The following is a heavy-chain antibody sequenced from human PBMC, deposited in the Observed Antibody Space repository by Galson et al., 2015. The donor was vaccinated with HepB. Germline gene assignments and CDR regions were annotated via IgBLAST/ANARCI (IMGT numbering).Heavy chain of an antibody. J-gene: IGHJ4*02. CDR3: AKGGTDKSLDY. CDR2: ISDEGMNK. D-gene: IGHD3-16*01. Sequence: SLRLSCAASRFNFSDSPLHWVRQAPGKGLEWVAMISDEGMNKYYADSVRGRFTISRSNSKETLFLQMNTMRTEDTAVYYCAKGGTDKSLDYWGQGTLVAVSS. CDR1: RFNFSDSP. V-gene: IGHV3-30*04.